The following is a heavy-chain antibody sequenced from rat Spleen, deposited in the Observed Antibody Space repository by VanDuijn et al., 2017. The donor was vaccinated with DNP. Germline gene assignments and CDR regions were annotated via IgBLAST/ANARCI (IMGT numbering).Heavy chain of an antibody. Sequence: EVQLQESGSGLVKPSQSLSLTCSVTGYSITSNYWGWIRKFPGNKLEYIGHISYSCSTNYNPALKSRLSITRDTSKNHFFLHLNSVTTEDTATYYCARWTRYFDYWGQGVMVTVSS. CDR1: GYSITSNY. CDR2: ISYSCST. D-gene: IGHD1-7*01. CDR3: ARWTRYFDY. J-gene: IGHJ2*01. V-gene: IGHV3-1*01.